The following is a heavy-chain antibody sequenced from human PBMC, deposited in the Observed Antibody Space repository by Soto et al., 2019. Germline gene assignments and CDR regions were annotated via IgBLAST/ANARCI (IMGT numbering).Heavy chain of an antibody. J-gene: IGHJ5*02. D-gene: IGHD6-13*01. Sequence: GGSLRLSCAASGFTFSPYYMSWVRQAPGKGLEWVSAISGSGGSTYYADSVKGRFTISRDNSKNTLYLQMNSLRAEDTAVYYCAKAHYSSSWFPTWFDPWGQGTLVTVSS. CDR2: ISGSGGST. V-gene: IGHV3-23*01. CDR1: GFTFSPYY. CDR3: AKAHYSSSWFPTWFDP.